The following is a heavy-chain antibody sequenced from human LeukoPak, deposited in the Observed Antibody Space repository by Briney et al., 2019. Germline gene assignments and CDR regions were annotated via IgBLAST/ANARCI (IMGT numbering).Heavy chain of an antibody. CDR2: IFWDDDK. CDR3: AHRPGGSGSFDY. D-gene: IGHD3-10*01. CDR1: GFSLSTSGVG. Sequence: SGPTLVKPTQTLTLTCTFSGFSLSTSGVGVGWIRQPPVKALEWLALIFWDDDKRYSPSLQSRLTITKDTSKNQVVLTMTNMDPVDTATYFCAHRPGGSGSFDYWGQGTLVTVSS. J-gene: IGHJ4*02. V-gene: IGHV2-5*02.